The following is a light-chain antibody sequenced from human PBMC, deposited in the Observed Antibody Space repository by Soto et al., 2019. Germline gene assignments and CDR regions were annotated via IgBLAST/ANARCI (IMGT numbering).Light chain of an antibody. CDR3: QQFGNSPRT. J-gene: IGKJ1*01. CDR2: GAS. Sequence: EIVLPQSPATLSLSPGERATLSCRASQSVSSYLAWYQQKPGQAPRLLIYGASSRATGIPDRFSGSGSATEFTLTISGLEPEDFAVYYCQQFGNSPRTFGKGTKVDIK. V-gene: IGKV3-20*01. CDR1: QSVSSY.